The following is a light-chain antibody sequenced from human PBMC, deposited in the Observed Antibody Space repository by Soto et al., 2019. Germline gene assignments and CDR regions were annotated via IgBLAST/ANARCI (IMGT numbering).Light chain of an antibody. CDR1: ESVSRW. J-gene: IGKJ3*01. V-gene: IGKV1D-12*01. Sequence: DIQMTQSPSSVSASVGDSVTITCRASESVSRWLVWFQQKPGKAPKLLIYGASSLQTGVPARFSGSGSWTDFTLTISSLQHEDFATYYCQQAHSFPFSFCPGTKVDVK. CDR3: QQAHSFPFS. CDR2: GAS.